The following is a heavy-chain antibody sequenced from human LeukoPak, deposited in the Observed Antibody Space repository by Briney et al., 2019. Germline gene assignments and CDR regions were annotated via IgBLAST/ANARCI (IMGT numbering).Heavy chain of an antibody. Sequence: SETLSLTCTVSGGSISSYYWSWIRQPAGKGLEWIGRIYTSGSTNYNPSLKSRVTMSVDTSKNQFSLNLNFVTAADTGLYFCARAVEASLQPRFDPWGLGILVTVSS. V-gene: IGHV4-4*07. CDR2: IYTSGST. J-gene: IGHJ5*02. D-gene: IGHD3-16*02. CDR1: GGSISSYY. CDR3: ARAVEASLQPRFDP.